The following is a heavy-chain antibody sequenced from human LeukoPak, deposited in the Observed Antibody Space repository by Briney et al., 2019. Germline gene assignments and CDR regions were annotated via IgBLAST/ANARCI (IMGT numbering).Heavy chain of an antibody. CDR1: GFTFSSYS. V-gene: IGHV3-21*01. D-gene: IGHD2-2*01. Sequence: GGSLRLSCAASGFTFSSYSMNWVRQAPGKGLEWVSSISSSSSSYIYYADSVKGRFTISRDNAKNSLYLRMNSLRAEDTAVYYCARGVVPAAMITWFDPWGQGTLVTVSS. CDR2: ISSSSSSYI. CDR3: ARGVVPAAMITWFDP. J-gene: IGHJ5*02.